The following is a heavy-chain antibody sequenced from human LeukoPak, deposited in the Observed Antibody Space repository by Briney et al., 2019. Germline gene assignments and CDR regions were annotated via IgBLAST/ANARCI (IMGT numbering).Heavy chain of an antibody. CDR3: ATYTHWVAGDV. J-gene: IGHJ6*02. V-gene: IGHV3-7*01. CDR1: GFTFSSYA. D-gene: IGHD3-16*01. Sequence: GGSLRLSCAASGFTFSSYAVSWVRQAPGKGLEWVANMNQDGSAKGYVDSVKGRLTISRDNARNSLYLQMSSLRPEDTAVYYCATYTHWVAGDVWGQGTTVTVSS. CDR2: MNQDGSAK.